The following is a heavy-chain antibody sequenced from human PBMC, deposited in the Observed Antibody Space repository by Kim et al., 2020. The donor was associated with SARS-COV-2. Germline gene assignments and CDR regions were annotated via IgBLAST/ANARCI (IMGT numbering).Heavy chain of an antibody. V-gene: IGHV4-61*01. D-gene: IGHD6-13*01. CDR2: IYYSGST. CDR1: GGSVSSGSYY. CDR3: ARARPGIAAAGTWVGWFDP. J-gene: IGHJ5*02. Sequence: SETLSLTCTVSGGSVSSGSYYWSWIRQPPGKGLEWIGYIYYSGSTNYNPSLKSRVTISVDTSKNQFSLKPSSVTAADTAVYYCARARPGIAAAGTWVGWFDPWGQGTLVTVSS.